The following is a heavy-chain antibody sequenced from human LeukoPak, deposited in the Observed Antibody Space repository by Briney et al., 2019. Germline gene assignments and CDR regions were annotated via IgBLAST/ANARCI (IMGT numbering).Heavy chain of an antibody. Sequence: SETLSLTCTVSGGSISSYYWSWIRQPPGKGLEWIGYIYYSGSTNYNPSLKSRVTISVDTSKNQFSLKLSSVTAADTAVYYCARQVRGDLDYWGQGTLVTVSS. V-gene: IGHV4-59*08. CDR1: GGSISSYY. CDR3: ARQVRGDLDY. D-gene: IGHD3-10*01. CDR2: IYYSGST. J-gene: IGHJ4*02.